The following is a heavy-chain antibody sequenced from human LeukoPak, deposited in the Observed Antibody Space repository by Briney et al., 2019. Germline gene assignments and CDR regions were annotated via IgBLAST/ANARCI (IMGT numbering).Heavy chain of an antibody. CDR3: ARGLGYSSGTMDV. V-gene: IGHV4-59*01. CDR1: GGSISSYY. J-gene: IGHJ6*03. Sequence: PSETLSLTCTVSGGSISSYYWSWIRQPPGKGLEWIGYIYYSGSTNINPSLQSRVTILVDTSENHFSLKLRPVTAADTAVYYCARGLGYSSGTMDVWGKGTTVIVSS. CDR2: IYYSGST. D-gene: IGHD6-19*01.